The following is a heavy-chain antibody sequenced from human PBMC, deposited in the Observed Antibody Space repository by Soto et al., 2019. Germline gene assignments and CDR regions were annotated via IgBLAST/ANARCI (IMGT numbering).Heavy chain of an antibody. Sequence: QVQLQESGPGLVKPSQTLSLTCTVSGDSISSGDYYWTWIRQPPGKGLEWIGYIYYSGSTYYNPSLKSRLTISIDTSKNQFSLKLSSVTAADTAIYYCARANYAARLGYWGQGTLVTVSS. CDR3: ARANYAARLGY. V-gene: IGHV4-30-4*01. CDR1: GDSISSGDYY. D-gene: IGHD1-7*01. CDR2: IYYSGST. J-gene: IGHJ4*02.